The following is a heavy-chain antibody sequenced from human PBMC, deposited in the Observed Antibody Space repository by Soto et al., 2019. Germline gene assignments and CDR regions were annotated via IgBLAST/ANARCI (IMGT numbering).Heavy chain of an antibody. Sequence: ASETLSLTCTVSGGSISSGVYYWIWIRQHPGKGLEWIGYIYYSGSTYYNPSLKSRVTISVDTSKNQFSLKLSSVTAADTAVCYCARARGFGELLFFWFDPWGQGTLVTVSS. J-gene: IGHJ5*02. D-gene: IGHD3-10*01. V-gene: IGHV4-31*03. CDR2: IYYSGST. CDR1: GGSISSGVYY. CDR3: ARARGFGELLFFWFDP.